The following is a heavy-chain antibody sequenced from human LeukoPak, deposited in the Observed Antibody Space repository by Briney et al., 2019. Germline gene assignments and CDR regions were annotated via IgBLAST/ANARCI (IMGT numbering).Heavy chain of an antibody. CDR3: ARVGYYDSSGYYFDY. Sequence: SETLSLTCTVSGGSISSSSYYWGWIRQPPGKGLEWIGSIYYSGSTYYNPSLKSRLTISVDTSKNQFSLKLSSVTAADTAVYYCARVGYYDSSGYYFDYWGQGTLVTVSS. CDR2: IYYSGST. D-gene: IGHD3-22*01. CDR1: GGSISSSSYY. V-gene: IGHV4-39*07. J-gene: IGHJ4*02.